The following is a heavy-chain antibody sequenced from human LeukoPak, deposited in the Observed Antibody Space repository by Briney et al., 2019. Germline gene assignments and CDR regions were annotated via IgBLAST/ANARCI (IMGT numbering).Heavy chain of an antibody. Sequence: GGSLRLSCAASGFTFSSYGMHWVRQAPGKGLEWVAVISYDGSNKYYADSVKGRFTISRDNSKNTLYLQMNSLRAEDTAVYYCAKDYSSGWYSYWGQGTLVTVSS. CDR2: ISYDGSNK. CDR3: AKDYSSGWYSY. J-gene: IGHJ4*02. CDR1: GFTFSSYG. D-gene: IGHD6-19*01. V-gene: IGHV3-30*18.